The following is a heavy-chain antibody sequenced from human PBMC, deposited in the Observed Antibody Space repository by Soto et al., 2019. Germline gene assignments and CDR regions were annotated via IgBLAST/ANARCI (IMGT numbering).Heavy chain of an antibody. D-gene: IGHD3-10*01. Sequence: APVEVSCKASGYTFTGHYIHWVRQAPGQGPEWMGEIGPASGDTRYAQKFQGRVTMTRDTSITTVHMELNNLSPDDTAVYYCGRGRSGQLVVFYWGQGTPVTGSS. J-gene: IGHJ4*02. CDR1: GYTFTGHY. CDR3: GRGRSGQLVVFY. CDR2: IGPASGDT. V-gene: IGHV1-2*02.